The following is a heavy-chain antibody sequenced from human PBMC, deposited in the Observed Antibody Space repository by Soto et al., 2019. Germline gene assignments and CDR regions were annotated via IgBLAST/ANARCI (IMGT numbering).Heavy chain of an antibody. V-gene: IGHV3-23*01. CDR2: ISGSGGGT. CDR1: GFTFSTYA. CDR3: AKDKGNWNIPFDF. Sequence: GGSLRLSCAASGFTFSTYAMSWVRQAPGKGLEWVSYISGSGGGTYYADSVKGRFTISRDNSKNTLYLQMNSLRVEDTAVYYCAKDKGNWNIPFDFWGQGTLVTVSS. D-gene: IGHD1-1*01. J-gene: IGHJ4*02.